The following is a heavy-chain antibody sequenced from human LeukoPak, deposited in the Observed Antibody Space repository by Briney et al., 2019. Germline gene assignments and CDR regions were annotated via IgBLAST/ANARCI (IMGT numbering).Heavy chain of an antibody. D-gene: IGHD4-23*01. Sequence: SETLSLTCSVSGGFISSSNYYWGWIRQPPGKGLEWIGSIYYSGRTYYNPPLKSRVTISVDTSKNQFSLKLSSATAADTAVYYCARQRATVVTPFGYWGQGTLVTVSS. CDR1: GGFISSSNYY. CDR3: ARQRATVVTPFGY. V-gene: IGHV4-39*01. J-gene: IGHJ4*02. CDR2: IYYSGRT.